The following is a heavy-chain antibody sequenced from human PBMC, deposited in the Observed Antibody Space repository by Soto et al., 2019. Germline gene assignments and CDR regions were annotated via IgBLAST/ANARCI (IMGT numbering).Heavy chain of an antibody. Sequence: SLRLSCAASGFTFSGSSMHWVRQASGKGLEWVGRIRNEANSYATSYTASVKGRFTISRDDSKNTAFLQMNSLKIEDTAGYYCTNSWESPQGWGQGTLVTVSS. CDR1: GFTFSGSS. J-gene: IGHJ4*01. D-gene: IGHD1-26*01. CDR3: TNSWESPQG. CDR2: IRNEANSYAT. V-gene: IGHV3-73*01.